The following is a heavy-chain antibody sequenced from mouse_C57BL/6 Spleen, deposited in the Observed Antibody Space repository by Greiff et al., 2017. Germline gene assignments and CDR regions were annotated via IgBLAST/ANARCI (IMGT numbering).Heavy chain of an antibody. V-gene: IGHV1-61*01. J-gene: IGHJ4*01. CDR2: IYPSDSET. D-gene: IGHD1-1*01. CDR1: GYTFTSYW. CDR3: ERTYYYGSRYADYAMDY. Sequence: QVQLQQPGAELVRPGSSVKLSCKASGYTFTSYWMDWVKQRPGQGLEWIGNIYPSDSETHYNQKFKDKATLTVDKSSSTAYMQLSSLTSEDSAVYYCERTYYYGSRYADYAMDYWGQGTSVTVSS.